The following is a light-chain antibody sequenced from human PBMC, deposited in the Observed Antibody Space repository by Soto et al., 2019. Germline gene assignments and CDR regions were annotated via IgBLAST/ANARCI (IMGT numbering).Light chain of an antibody. CDR1: NSDVGAYNY. Sequence: QSVLTQPPSVSWSPGQSITISCTGTNSDVGAYNYVSWYQQHPGKAPKLIIREVTTLPSGVSSRFSGSKSGNTASLTISVLQSEDDADYYCCSATGDITEVVGTGTKGTVL. CDR2: EVT. V-gene: IGLV2-14*01. J-gene: IGLJ1*01. CDR3: CSATGDITEV.